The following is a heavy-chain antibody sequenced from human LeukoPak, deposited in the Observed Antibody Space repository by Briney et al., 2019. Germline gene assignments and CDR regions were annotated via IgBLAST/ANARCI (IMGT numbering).Heavy chain of an antibody. V-gene: IGHV4-4*07. J-gene: IGHJ5*02. D-gene: IGHD2-2*01. CDR2: IYTSGST. CDR3: ARDGAEDIVVVPAARDDNWFDP. Sequence: SETLSLTCTVSGGSTSSYYWSWIRQPAGKGLEWIGRIYTSGSTNYNPSLKSRVTMSVDTSKNQFSLKLSSVTAADTAVYYCARDGAEDIVVVPAARDDNWFDPWGQGTLVTVSS. CDR1: GGSTSSYY.